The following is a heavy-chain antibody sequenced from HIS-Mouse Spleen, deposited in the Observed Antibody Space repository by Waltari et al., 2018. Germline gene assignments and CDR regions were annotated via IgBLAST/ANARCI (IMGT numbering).Heavy chain of an antibody. Sequence: QLQLQESGPGLVKPSETLSLTCTVSGGSISSSSYYWGWIRQPPGKGREGIGGIYYSGSTQPNPSRKSRVAIAVDTSKNHFSLKLSSVTAADTAVYYCAREIPYSSSWYDWYFDLWGRGTLVTVSS. V-gene: IGHV4-39*07. CDR3: AREIPYSSSWYDWYFDL. CDR1: GGSISSSSYY. J-gene: IGHJ2*01. CDR2: IYYSGST. D-gene: IGHD6-13*01.